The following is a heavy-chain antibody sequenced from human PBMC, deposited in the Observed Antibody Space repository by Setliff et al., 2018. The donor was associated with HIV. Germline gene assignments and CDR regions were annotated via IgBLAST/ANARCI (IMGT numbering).Heavy chain of an antibody. V-gene: IGHV1-3*01. CDR2: INAGNGNT. Sequence: ASVKVSCKASGYTFTFYAIHWVRQAPGQRLEWMGWINAGNGNTRYSQKFQGRVTVARDTSASTAYVELSSLRSEDTAVYYCARDQNYGSGSYYTNNAFDIWDQGTMVTVSS. D-gene: IGHD3-10*01. CDR1: GYTFTFYA. CDR3: ARDQNYGSGSYYTNNAFDI. J-gene: IGHJ3*02.